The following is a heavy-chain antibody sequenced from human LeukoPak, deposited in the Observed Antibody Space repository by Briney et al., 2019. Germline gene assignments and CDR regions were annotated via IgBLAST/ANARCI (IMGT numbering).Heavy chain of an antibody. CDR1: GYSFTGYF. J-gene: IGHJ4*02. CDR2: IDPNSGDT. CDR3: ARSGSTGYSLDY. D-gene: IGHD3-22*01. Sequence: ASVTVSCKASGYSFTGYFIHWVRQAPGPGLEWMGCIDPNSGDTKYAQKFQGRVSMPRDTSTRTDYMELSRLRSDDTAVYFCARSGSTGYSLDYWGQGTLVTVSS. V-gene: IGHV1-2*02.